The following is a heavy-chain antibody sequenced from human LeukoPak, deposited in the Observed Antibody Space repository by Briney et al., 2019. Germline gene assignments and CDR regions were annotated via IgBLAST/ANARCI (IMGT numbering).Heavy chain of an antibody. D-gene: IGHD3-3*01. V-gene: IGHV3-30-3*01. CDR3: ARDPNYDFWSGYFDY. CDR1: GFTFSSYA. J-gene: IGHJ4*02. Sequence: GGSLRLSCAASGFTFSSYAMHWVRQAPGKGLEWVAVISYDGSNKYYADSVKGRFTISRDNSKNTLYLQMNSLRAEDTAVYYCARDPNYDFWSGYFDYWGQGTLVTVSS. CDR2: ISYDGSNK.